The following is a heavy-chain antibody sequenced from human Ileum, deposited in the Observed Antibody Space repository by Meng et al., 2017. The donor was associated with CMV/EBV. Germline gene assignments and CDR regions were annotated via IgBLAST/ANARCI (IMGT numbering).Heavy chain of an antibody. D-gene: IGHD2-2*02. CDR3: ARAYCSSTSCYRGYYYGMDV. J-gene: IGHJ6*02. CDR2: IYYSGST. CDR1: GGSISSSSYY. V-gene: IGHV4-39*07. Sequence: GSLRLSCTVSGGSISSSSYYWGWIRQPPGKGLEWIGSIYYSGSTYYNPSLKSRVTISVDTSKNQFSLKLSSVTAADTAVYYCARAYCSSTSCYRGYYYGMDVWGQGTMVTVSS.